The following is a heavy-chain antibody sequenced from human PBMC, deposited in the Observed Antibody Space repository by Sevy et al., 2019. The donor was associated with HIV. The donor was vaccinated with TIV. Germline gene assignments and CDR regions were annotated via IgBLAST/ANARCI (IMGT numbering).Heavy chain of an antibody. V-gene: IGHV3-73*01. Sequence: GGSLRLSCAASGFTFSGSAMQWVRQASGKGLEWVGRIRSKGNSYATAYAASVKGRFTISRDDSKNTVYLQMNSLKTEETAVYYCTKGGARDSSSWYDYFDYWGQGTLVTVSS. CDR3: TKGGARDSSSWYDYFDY. D-gene: IGHD6-13*01. J-gene: IGHJ4*02. CDR1: GFTFSGSA. CDR2: IRSKGNSYAT.